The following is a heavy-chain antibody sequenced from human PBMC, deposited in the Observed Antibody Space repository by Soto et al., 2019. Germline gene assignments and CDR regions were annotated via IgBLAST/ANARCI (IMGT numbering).Heavy chain of an antibody. V-gene: IGHV1-69*02. Sequence: SVKVSCKASGGTFSSYTISWVRQAPGQGLEWMGRIIPILGIANYAQKFQGRVTITADTSTSTAYMELRSLRSDDTAVYYCARSHYDYIWGSYRYPYDAFDIWGQGTMVTVSS. CDR3: ARSHYDYIWGSYRYPYDAFDI. CDR2: IIPILGIA. J-gene: IGHJ3*02. CDR1: GGTFSSYT. D-gene: IGHD3-16*02.